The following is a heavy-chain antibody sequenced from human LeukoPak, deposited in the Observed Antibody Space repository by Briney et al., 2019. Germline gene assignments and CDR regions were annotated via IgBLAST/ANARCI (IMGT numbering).Heavy chain of an antibody. Sequence: SETLSLTCAVYGGSFSGYYWSWIRQPPGKGLEWIGEINHSGNTNSNPSLKSRVTMSVDTSKNQFSLKLSSLTAADTAMYYCARREPHGDYGGKIRYYYMDVWGKGATITISS. V-gene: IGHV4-34*01. CDR1: GGSFSGYY. CDR2: INHSGNT. CDR3: ARREPHGDYGGKIRYYYMDV. J-gene: IGHJ6*03. D-gene: IGHD4-23*01.